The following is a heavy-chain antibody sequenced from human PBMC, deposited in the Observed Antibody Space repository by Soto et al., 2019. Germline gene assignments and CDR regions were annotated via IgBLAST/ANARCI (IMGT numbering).Heavy chain of an antibody. CDR1: GFTFSNYW. CDR2: MKPDGSEK. J-gene: IGHJ4*02. D-gene: IGHD1-20*01. Sequence: EVQLVESGGGLVQPGGSLRLSCAASGFTFSNYWMSWVRQAPGKGLEWVANMKPDGSEKDYVGSVKGRFTISRDNAKNSLYLQMNSLTIEDTAVYYCARLITPRVLDSWGQGTLVTVSS. CDR3: ARLITPRVLDS. V-gene: IGHV3-7*05.